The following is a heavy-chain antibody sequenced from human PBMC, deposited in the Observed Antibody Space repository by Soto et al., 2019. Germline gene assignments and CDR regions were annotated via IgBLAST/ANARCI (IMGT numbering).Heavy chain of an antibody. CDR1: GFTFSSYG. CDR2: ISSNGGTT. D-gene: IGHD1-7*01. J-gene: IGHJ4*02. V-gene: IGHV3-64*01. CDR3: VRRVSGNYDY. Sequence: GGSLRLSCAASGFTFSSYGMHWVRQAPGKGLEYVSSISSNGGTTYYGNSVKGRFTISRDNSKNTLYLQMGSLRAEDMAVYYCVRRVSGNYDYWGQGTLVTVSS.